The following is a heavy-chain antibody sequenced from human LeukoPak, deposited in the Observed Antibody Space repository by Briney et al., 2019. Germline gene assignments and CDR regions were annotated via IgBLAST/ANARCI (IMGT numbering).Heavy chain of an antibody. CDR3: ARGSTSPFGP. V-gene: IGHV4-59*01. D-gene: IGHD2-2*01. Sequence: SETLSLTCTVSGASISDSYWSWIRQSPGKGLEWIGYIYHTGSTNYNPSLKSRRTISVDTSKNQFSLKLSSVTAADTAVYFCARGSTSPFGPWGQGALVTVSS. CDR1: GASISDSY. J-gene: IGHJ5*02. CDR2: IYHTGST.